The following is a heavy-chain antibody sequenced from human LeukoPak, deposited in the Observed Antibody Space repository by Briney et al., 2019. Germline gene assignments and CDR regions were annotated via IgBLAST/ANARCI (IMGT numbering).Heavy chain of an antibody. CDR3: ARSGYSYGLFSDY. CDR1: GGSISSGGYY. D-gene: IGHD5-18*01. V-gene: IGHV4-31*03. Sequence: SQTLCLTCTVSGGSISSGGYYWSWIRQHTGKGLEWIGYIYYSGSTYYNPSLKSRVTISVDTSKNQFFLKLSSVTAADTAVYYCARSGYSYGLFSDYWGQGTLVTVSS. J-gene: IGHJ4*02. CDR2: IYYSGST.